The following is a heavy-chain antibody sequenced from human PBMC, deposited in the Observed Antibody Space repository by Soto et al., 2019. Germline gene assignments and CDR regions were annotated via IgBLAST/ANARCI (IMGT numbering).Heavy chain of an antibody. J-gene: IGHJ4*02. V-gene: IGHV1-3*01. Sequence: QVQLVQSGAEVKKPGASVKVSCKASGYTFTIYAMHWVRQAPGQRLEWMGWINAGNANTKYSQKFQGRVTITRDTSASTAYLELSSLRSEATAVYYCARGIAVAGRADYWGQGTLVTVSS. CDR1: GYTFTIYA. CDR2: INAGNANT. CDR3: ARGIAVAGRADY. D-gene: IGHD6-19*01.